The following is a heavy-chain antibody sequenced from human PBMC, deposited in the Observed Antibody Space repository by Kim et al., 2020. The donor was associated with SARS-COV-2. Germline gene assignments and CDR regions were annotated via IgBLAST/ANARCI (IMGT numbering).Heavy chain of an antibody. CDR1: GGSINTTGSY. CDR2: IFHSGNT. D-gene: IGHD2-21*01. Sequence: SETLSLTCAVSGGSINTTGSYWTWIRQPPGKGLEWLGYIFHSGNTNYNPSLKSRLNISMDASKNEFSLKLTSVTAADTAVYYCASDSQQHMGYFWGGGSLVTVSA. CDR3: ASDSQQHMGYF. V-gene: IGHV4-31*11. J-gene: IGHJ2*01.